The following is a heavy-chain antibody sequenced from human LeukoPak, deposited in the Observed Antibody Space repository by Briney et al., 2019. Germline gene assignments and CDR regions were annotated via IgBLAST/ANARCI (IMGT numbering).Heavy chain of an antibody. Sequence: PGGSLRLSCAASGFTFSSYDMHWVRQATGKGLEWVSAIGTAGDTYYPGSVKGRFTISRENAKNSLYLQMNSLRAGDTAVYYCARDQADYVWGSYSNWGQGTLVTVSS. CDR3: ARDQADYVWGSYSN. CDR1: GFTFSSYD. D-gene: IGHD3-16*01. CDR2: IGTAGDT. J-gene: IGHJ4*02. V-gene: IGHV3-13*01.